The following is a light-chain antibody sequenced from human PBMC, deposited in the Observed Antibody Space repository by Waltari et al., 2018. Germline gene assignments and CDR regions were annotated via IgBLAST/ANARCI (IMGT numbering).Light chain of an antibody. CDR2: WAS. CDR3: QQYYSIPWT. J-gene: IGKJ1*01. Sequence: DIVMTQSPDSLAVSLGERATLNCKSSQNLLYTSNNKNSLAWYQQKPGQPPKLLIYWASTRQSGVPDRFGGSGSGTDFTLTISSLQAEDVALYCCQQYYSIPWTFGQGTKVEIK. CDR1: QNLLYTSNNKNS. V-gene: IGKV4-1*01.